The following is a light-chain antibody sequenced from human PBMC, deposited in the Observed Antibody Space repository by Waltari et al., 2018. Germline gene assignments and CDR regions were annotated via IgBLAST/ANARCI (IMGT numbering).Light chain of an antibody. CDR3: QSYDSSLNGWV. CDR2: DNK. Sequence: QSVLTQPPSVSGAPGQRVTFSCTGSSSNIGAHYDVHWYQHLPGTSPQLLIYDNKHRPSGVPERFAASKSGTSASLAITGLQAEDEADYYCQSYDSSLNGWVFGGGTKLTVL. V-gene: IGLV1-40*01. CDR1: SSNIGAHYD. J-gene: IGLJ3*02.